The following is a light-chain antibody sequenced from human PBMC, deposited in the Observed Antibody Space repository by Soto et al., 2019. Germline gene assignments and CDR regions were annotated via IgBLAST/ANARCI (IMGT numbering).Light chain of an antibody. CDR1: SSDVGDYKY. Sequence: QSALTQPASVSGSPGQSITISCTGTSSDVGDYKYVSWYKPHPGKAPKLMIYEVSNRPSGVSNRFSGSKSGNTASLTISGLQAEDEADYYCSSYTSSNTLFGGGTKLTVL. CDR2: EVS. CDR3: SSYTSSNTL. V-gene: IGLV2-14*01. J-gene: IGLJ2*01.